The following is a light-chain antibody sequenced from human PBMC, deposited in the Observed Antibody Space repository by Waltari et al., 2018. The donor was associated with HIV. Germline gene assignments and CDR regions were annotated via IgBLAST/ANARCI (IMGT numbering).Light chain of an antibody. CDR3: QQYYSTPYT. CDR1: QSLLYSSNNKNS. Sequence: DIVMTQSPDSQAVSLGERATINCKSSQSLLYSSNNKNSLAWYQQKPGQPPTLLIYWTSTRNSGVPDRFSGSGSGTDFTLTISSLQAEDVAVYYCQQYYSTPYTFGQGTKLGIK. V-gene: IGKV4-1*01. CDR2: WTS. J-gene: IGKJ2*01.